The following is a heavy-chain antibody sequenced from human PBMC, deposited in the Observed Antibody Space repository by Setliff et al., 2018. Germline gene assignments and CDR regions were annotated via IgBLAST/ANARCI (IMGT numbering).Heavy chain of an antibody. CDR1: GYTFINYG. V-gene: IGHV1-18*01. Sequence: EASVKVSCKTSGYTFINYGLSWMRQAPGQGLEWMGWISGYNGNTDYAQNLQGRVTMTIDTSTSTAYMEPRSLRSDDTAVYYCARVPRLEWLLPTFDSWGQGTLVTVSS. D-gene: IGHD3-3*01. J-gene: IGHJ4*02. CDR2: ISGYNGNT. CDR3: ARVPRLEWLLPTFDS.